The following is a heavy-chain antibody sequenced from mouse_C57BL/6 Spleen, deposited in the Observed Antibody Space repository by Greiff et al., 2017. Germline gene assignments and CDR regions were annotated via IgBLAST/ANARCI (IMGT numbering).Heavy chain of an antibody. CDR2: IDPSDSET. CDR3: ARGHDGSLYYFDY. V-gene: IGHV1-52*01. Sequence: QVQLQQPGAELVRPGSSVKLSCKASGYTFTSYWMHWVKQRPIQGLEWIGNIDPSDSETHYNQKFKDKATLTVDKSSSTAYMQLSSLTSEDSAVYYCARGHDGSLYYFDYWGQGTTLTVAS. D-gene: IGHD1-1*01. CDR1: GYTFTSYW. J-gene: IGHJ2*01.